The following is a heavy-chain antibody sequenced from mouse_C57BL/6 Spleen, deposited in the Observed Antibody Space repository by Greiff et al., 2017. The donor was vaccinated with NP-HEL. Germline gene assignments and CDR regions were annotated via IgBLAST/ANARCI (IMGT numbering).Heavy chain of an antibody. D-gene: IGHD2-2*01. CDR3: ARHTGGYDEGAWFAY. J-gene: IGHJ3*01. V-gene: IGHV5-6*01. Sequence: EVKLVESGGDLVKPGGSLKLSCAASGFTFSSYGMSWVRQTPDKRLEWVATISSGGSYTYYQDSVKGRFTIARDNAKNTLYLQMSSLTSEDTAMYYCARHTGGYDEGAWFAYWGQGTLVTVSA. CDR2: ISSGGSYT. CDR1: GFTFSSYG.